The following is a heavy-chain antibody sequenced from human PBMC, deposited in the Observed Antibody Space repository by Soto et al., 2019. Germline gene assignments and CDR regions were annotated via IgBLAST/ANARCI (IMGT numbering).Heavy chain of an antibody. D-gene: IGHD3-10*01. J-gene: IGHJ5*02. CDR1: GGTFSSYA. CDR3: ARDWVYRSGKYTPFDP. V-gene: IGHV1-69*13. CDR2: IIPIFGTA. Sequence: SVKVSCKASGGTFSSYAISWVRQAPGQGLEWMGGIIPIFGTANYAQKFQGRVTITADESTSTAYMELSSLRSEDTAVYYCARDWVYRSGKYTPFDPWGQGTLVTVSS.